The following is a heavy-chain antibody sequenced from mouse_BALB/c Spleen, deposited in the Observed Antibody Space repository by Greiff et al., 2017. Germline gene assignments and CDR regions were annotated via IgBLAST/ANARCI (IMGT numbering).Heavy chain of an antibody. D-gene: IGHD2-14*01. CDR3: ARSAYYRYDAFAY. Sequence: EVQLQESGPGLVKPSQSLSLTCTVTGYSITSDYAWNWIRQFPGNKLEWMGYISYSGSTSYNPSLKSRISITRDTSKNQFFLQLNSVTTEDTATYYCARSAYYRYDAFAYWGQGTLVTVSA. CDR1: GYSITSDYA. V-gene: IGHV3-2*02. CDR2: ISYSGST. J-gene: IGHJ3*01.